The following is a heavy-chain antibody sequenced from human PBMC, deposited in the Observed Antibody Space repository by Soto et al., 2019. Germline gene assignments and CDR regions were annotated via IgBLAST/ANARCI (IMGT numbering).Heavy chain of an antibody. CDR3: ARDRYASSDPSGSVDY. V-gene: IGHV3-21*01. CDR2: ISSSSSYI. D-gene: IGHD3-22*01. Sequence: PGGSLRLSCAASGFTFSRYSMNWVRQAPGKGVEWVSSISSSSSYIYYADSVKGRFTISRDNAENSLYLQMNSLRAEDTAVYYCARDRYASSDPSGSVDYGGQVTRVNVSS. J-gene: IGHJ4*02. CDR1: GFTFSRYS.